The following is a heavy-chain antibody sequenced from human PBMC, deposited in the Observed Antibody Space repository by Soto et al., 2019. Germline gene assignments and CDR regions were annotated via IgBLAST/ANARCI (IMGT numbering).Heavy chain of an antibody. J-gene: IGHJ5*02. CDR3: AREGRYYASGRFWWFDP. V-gene: IGHV4-34*01. CDR2: INHSGST. Sequence: SETLSLTCAVYGGSFSDYYWSWIRQPPGKGLEWIGEINHSGSTNYNPSLKSRVTISVDTSKNQFSLRLSSVTAADTAVYYCAREGRYYASGRFWWFDPWGQGTLVTVSS. D-gene: IGHD3-10*01. CDR1: GGSFSDYY.